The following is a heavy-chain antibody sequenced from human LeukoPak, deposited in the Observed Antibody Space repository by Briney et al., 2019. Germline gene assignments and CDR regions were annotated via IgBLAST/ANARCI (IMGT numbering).Heavy chain of an antibody. CDR3: AVYCSSTGCYGNWFDP. J-gene: IGHJ5*02. D-gene: IGHD2-2*01. V-gene: IGHV4-4*02. CDR2: IYYSGSV. CDR1: GGSISRSNW. Sequence: SETLSLTCAVSGGSISRSNWWSWVRQPPGKGLEWIGEIYYSGSVNYNPSLKSRVTISADKSKNQFSLKLSSVTAADTAVYYCAVYCSSTGCYGNWFDPWGQGTLVAVSS.